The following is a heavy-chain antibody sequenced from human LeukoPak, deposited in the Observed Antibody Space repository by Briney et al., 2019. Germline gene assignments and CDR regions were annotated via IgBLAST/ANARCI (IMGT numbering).Heavy chain of an antibody. Sequence: SVKVSCKASGGTFSSYAISWVRQAPGQGLEWMGGIIPIFGTANYAQKFQGRVTITADESTSTAYMELSSLRSEDTAVYYCATGIVVVIQAVSFDYWGQGTLVTVSS. CDR1: GGTFSSYA. V-gene: IGHV1-69*13. D-gene: IGHD3-22*01. CDR3: ATGIVVVIQAVSFDY. CDR2: IIPIFGTA. J-gene: IGHJ4*02.